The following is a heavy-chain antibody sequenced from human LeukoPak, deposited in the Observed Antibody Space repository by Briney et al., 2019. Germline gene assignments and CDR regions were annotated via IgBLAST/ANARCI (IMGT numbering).Heavy chain of an antibody. CDR3: ARDSQVAARGYYFDY. CDR2: INPSGGST. Sequence: GASVKVSCKASGYTFTDYSMHWVRQAPGQGLEWMGIINPSGGSTSYAQKFQGRVTMTRDTSTSTVYMELSSLRSEDTAVYYCARDSQVAARGYYFDYWGQGTLVTVSS. V-gene: IGHV1-46*01. D-gene: IGHD2-15*01. J-gene: IGHJ4*02. CDR1: GYTFTDYS.